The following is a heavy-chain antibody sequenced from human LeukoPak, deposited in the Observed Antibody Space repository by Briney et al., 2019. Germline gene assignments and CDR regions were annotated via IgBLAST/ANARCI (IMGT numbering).Heavy chain of an antibody. CDR1: GYTFTSYY. J-gene: IGHJ5*02. D-gene: IGHD5-18*01. CDR2: INPSGGST. Sequence: EASVKVSCKASGYTFTSYYMHWVRQAPGQGLEWMGIINPSGGSTSHAQKLQGRVTMTRDMSTSTVYMELSSLRSEDTAVYYCARGEEDTAASNWFDPWGQGTLVTVSS. V-gene: IGHV1-46*01. CDR3: ARGEEDTAASNWFDP.